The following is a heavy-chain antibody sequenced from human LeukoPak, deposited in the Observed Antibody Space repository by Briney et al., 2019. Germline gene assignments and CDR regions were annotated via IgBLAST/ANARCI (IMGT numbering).Heavy chain of an antibody. V-gene: IGHV1-2*02. Sequence: GASVKVSCKASGYTFTGYYMHWARQAPGQGLEWMGWINPNSGGTNYAQKFQGRVTMTRDTSISTAYMELSRLRSDDTAVYYCARARAPYYYDSNGLSAFDIWGQGTMVTVSS. CDR2: INPNSGGT. CDR1: GYTFTGYY. J-gene: IGHJ3*02. D-gene: IGHD3-22*01. CDR3: ARARAPYYYDSNGLSAFDI.